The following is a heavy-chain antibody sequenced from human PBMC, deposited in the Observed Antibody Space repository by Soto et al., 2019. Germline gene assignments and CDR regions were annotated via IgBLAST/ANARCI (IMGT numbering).Heavy chain of an antibody. Sequence: SETLSLTCTVSGGSIRSSSYCWGWIRQAPGKGLEWIGTIYYSGTTYYTPSLNSRVTISVDTSKNQFSLKLSSVTAADTAVYYCARAGTSSSLNWFGPWGQGTLVTVSS. J-gene: IGHJ5*02. D-gene: IGHD6-6*01. V-gene: IGHV4-39*01. CDR3: ARAGTSSSLNWFGP. CDR2: IYYSGTT. CDR1: GGSIRSSSYC.